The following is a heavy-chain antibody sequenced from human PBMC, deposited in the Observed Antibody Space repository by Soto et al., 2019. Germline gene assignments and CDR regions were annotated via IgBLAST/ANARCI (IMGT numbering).Heavy chain of an antibody. V-gene: IGHV1-3*01. J-gene: IGHJ4*02. CDR3: ARAGRIAVAGEEYYFDY. D-gene: IGHD6-19*01. CDR2: INAGNGNT. Sequence: GSSVKVSCKASGYTFTSYAMHWVRQAPGQRLEWMGWINAGNGNTKYSQKFQGRVTITRDTSASTAYMELSSLRSEDTAVYYCARAGRIAVAGEEYYFDYWGQGTLVTVSS. CDR1: GYTFTSYA.